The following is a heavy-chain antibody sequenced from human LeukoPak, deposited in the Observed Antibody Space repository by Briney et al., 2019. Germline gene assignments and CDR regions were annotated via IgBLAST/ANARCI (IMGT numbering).Heavy chain of an antibody. CDR2: IGASGGMT. V-gene: IGHV3-23*01. D-gene: IGHD3-10*01. CDR1: GFTFRSYA. CDR3: AVHGSGSYSYGYYYYGMDV. Sequence: PGGSLRLSCAASGFTFRSYAMSWVGQAPGKGLEWVSAIGASGGMTYYADSVEGQFTISRDNSKNTLYLQMNSLRAEDTAVYYCAVHGSGSYSYGYYYYGMDVWGQGTTVTV. J-gene: IGHJ6*02.